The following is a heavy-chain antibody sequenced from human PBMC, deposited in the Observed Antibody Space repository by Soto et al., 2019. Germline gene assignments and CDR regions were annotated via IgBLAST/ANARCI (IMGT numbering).Heavy chain of an antibody. Sequence: PSETLSLTCTVSGCSISTYYWTWIRQPPGKGLEWIGYVHYSGTTNYNPSLKSRVTMSVDTSKNQFSLKLRSVTAADTAVYYCARGKIIGPWGQGTLVTVSS. CDR2: VHYSGTT. D-gene: IGHD3-3*01. V-gene: IGHV4-59*01. CDR3: ARGKIIGP. J-gene: IGHJ5*02. CDR1: GCSISTYY.